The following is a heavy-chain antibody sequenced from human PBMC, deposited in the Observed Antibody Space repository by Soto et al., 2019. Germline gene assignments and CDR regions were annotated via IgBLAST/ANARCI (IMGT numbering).Heavy chain of an antibody. CDR2: IIPIFGTA. CDR3: ARDLTVVVPAAIALGWFDP. V-gene: IGHV1-69*13. Sequence: SVKVSCKASGGTFSSYAISWVRQAPGQGLEWMGGIIPIFGTANYAQKFQGRVTITADESTSTAYMELSSLRSEDTAVYYCARDLTVVVPAAIALGWFDPWGQGTLVTVSS. CDR1: GGTFSSYA. J-gene: IGHJ5*02. D-gene: IGHD2-2*01.